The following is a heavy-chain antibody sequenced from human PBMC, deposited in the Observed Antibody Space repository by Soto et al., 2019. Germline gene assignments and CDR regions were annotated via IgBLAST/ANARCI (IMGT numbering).Heavy chain of an antibody. CDR1: GFSLSTSGMR. Sequence: SGPTLVNPTQTLTLTCTFSGFSLSTSGMRVSWIHQPPGKALEWLARIDWDDDKFYSTSLKTRLTISKDTSKNQVVLTMTNMDPVDTATYYCARGSSNGWYVDYWGQGTLVTVSS. V-gene: IGHV2-70*04. CDR3: ARGSSNGWYVDY. D-gene: IGHD6-19*01. CDR2: IDWDDDK. J-gene: IGHJ4*02.